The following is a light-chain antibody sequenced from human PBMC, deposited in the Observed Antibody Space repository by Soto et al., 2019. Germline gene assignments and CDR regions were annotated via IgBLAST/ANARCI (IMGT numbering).Light chain of an antibody. CDR3: CSLTTSHTYV. J-gene: IGLJ1*01. V-gene: IGLV2-11*01. Sequence: QSALTQPRSVSGSPGQSVTISCTGTSSDVGGYKYVSWYQQHPGKVPKLMMFDVSERPSGVPDRFSGSKSGNTASLSISGLQAEDEADYYCCSLTTSHTYVFGSGTKVTVL. CDR2: DVS. CDR1: SSDVGGYKY.